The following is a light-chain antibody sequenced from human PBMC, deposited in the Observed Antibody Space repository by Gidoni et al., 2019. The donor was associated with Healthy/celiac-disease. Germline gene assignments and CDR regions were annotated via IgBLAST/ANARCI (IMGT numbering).Light chain of an antibody. CDR1: QSISSY. Sequence: DIQVAESPSSLAASVGERVTITCRASQSISSYLKWYQQKPGKAPKLLIYAASSLQSGVPSRFSGSGSGTDFTLTISSLQSEDFATYYCQQSYSTPPYTFGQGTKLEIK. CDR3: QQSYSTPPYT. CDR2: AAS. V-gene: IGKV1-39*01. J-gene: IGKJ2*01.